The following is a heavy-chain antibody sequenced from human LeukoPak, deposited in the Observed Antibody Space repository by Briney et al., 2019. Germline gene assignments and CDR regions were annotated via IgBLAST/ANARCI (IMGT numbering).Heavy chain of an antibody. J-gene: IGHJ6*02. CDR2: ISYDGSNK. CDR3: ARDDGCSGTSCYATRFFYYYYYGMDV. V-gene: IGHV3-30-3*01. CDR1: GFTFSSYA. Sequence: GGSLRLSCAASGFTFSSYAMHWVRQAPGKGLEWVAVISYDGSNKYYADSVKGRFTISRDNSKNTLYLQMNSLRAEDTAVYYCARDDGCSGTSCYATRFFYYYYYGMDVWGQGTTVTVSS. D-gene: IGHD2-2*01.